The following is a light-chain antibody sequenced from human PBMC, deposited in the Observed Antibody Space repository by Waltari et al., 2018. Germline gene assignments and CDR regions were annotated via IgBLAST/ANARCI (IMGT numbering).Light chain of an antibody. CDR2: SND. Sequence: QSVLTHSPSASGTPGQRVTISCSGSRSNIGSNAVNWYRQPPGTAPKLLIFSNDQRPSGVPDRFSGSKSGTSASLAISGLQSEDEADYYCAAWDDSLNGVVFGGGTKLTVL. V-gene: IGLV1-44*01. CDR3: AAWDDSLNGVV. CDR1: RSNIGSNA. J-gene: IGLJ2*01.